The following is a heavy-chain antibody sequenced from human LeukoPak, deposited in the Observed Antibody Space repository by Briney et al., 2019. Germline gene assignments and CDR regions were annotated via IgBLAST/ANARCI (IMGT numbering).Heavy chain of an antibody. V-gene: IGHV3-7*04. CDR3: AKEGTRSHSQWAFDF. D-gene: IGHD6-19*01. CDR1: GFTFSSYW. J-gene: IGHJ3*01. CDR2: IKKDGSDK. Sequence: GGSLRLSCAASGFTFSSYWMNWVRQAPGKGLEWVANIKKDGSDKNCLGSVKGRFTISRDNSESTMYLQMNSLRVEDTAVYYCAKEGTRSHSQWAFDFWGQGTMVTVSS.